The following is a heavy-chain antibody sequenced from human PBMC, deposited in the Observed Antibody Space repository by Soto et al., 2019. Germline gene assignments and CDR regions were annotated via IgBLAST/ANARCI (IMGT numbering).Heavy chain of an antibody. D-gene: IGHD3-22*01. Sequence: TSEILSLTCTVSGGSISSYYWSWIRQPPGKGLEWIGYIYYSGSTNYNPSLKSRVTISVDTSKNQFSLKLSFVTAADTAVYYCARVSDSSGYFYGVAYYFDYWGQGPLVTVSS. V-gene: IGHV4-59*01. CDR1: GGSISSYY. J-gene: IGHJ4*02. CDR3: ARVSDSSGYFYGVAYYFDY. CDR2: IYYSGST.